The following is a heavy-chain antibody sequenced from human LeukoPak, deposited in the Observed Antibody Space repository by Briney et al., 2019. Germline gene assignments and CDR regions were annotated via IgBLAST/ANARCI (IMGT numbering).Heavy chain of an antibody. CDR2: INPSGGST. D-gene: IGHD2-2*01. CDR3: ATDRDIVAVPAALGF. Sequence: ASVKVSCKASGYTFTSYYMHWVRQAPGQGLEWMGIINPSGGSTSYAQKFQGRVTMTEDTSTDTACMELSSLRSEDTAVYYCATDRDIVAVPAALGFWGQGTLVTVSS. V-gene: IGHV1-46*01. J-gene: IGHJ4*02. CDR1: GYTFTSYY.